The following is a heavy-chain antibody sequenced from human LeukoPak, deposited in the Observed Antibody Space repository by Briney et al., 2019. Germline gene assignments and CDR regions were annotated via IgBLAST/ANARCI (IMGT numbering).Heavy chain of an antibody. CDR3: ARDDGGNSVEWYFDL. CDR2: IIPIFGTA. Sequence: GASVKVSCKASGGTFSSYAISWVRQAPGQGLEWMGRIIPIFGTANYAQKFQGRVTITADESTSTAYMELSSLRSEDTAVYYCARDDGGNSVEWYFDLWGRGTLVTVSS. J-gene: IGHJ2*01. V-gene: IGHV1-69*13. D-gene: IGHD4-23*01. CDR1: GGTFSSYA.